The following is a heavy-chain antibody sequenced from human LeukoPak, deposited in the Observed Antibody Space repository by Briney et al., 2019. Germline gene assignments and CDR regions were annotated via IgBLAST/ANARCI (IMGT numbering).Heavy chain of an antibody. CDR2: IYYSGST. D-gene: IGHD2-2*01. CDR3: ARGSCSSTRCYHFHY. J-gene: IGHJ4*02. V-gene: IGHV4-59*01. Sequence: SETMSVTCTVSGGSISSYYWSWIRQPPGKGLERIGHIYYSGSTNYNPSLKSRVTISVHTSKNQFPLKLSSVTAADTAVYYCARGSCSSTRCYHFHYWGQGTLVTVSS. CDR1: GGSISSYY.